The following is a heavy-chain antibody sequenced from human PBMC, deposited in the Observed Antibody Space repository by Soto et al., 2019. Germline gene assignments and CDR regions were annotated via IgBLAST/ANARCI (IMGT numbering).Heavy chain of an antibody. V-gene: IGHV3-53*04. Sequence: PGGSLRLSCAASGFTVSSNYISWVRQAPGKGLELVSVIYSGGSTYYADSVKGRFTISRHNSKNTLYLLMNSLRAEDTAVYYCANSDYGSGLYYFDYWGQGT. J-gene: IGHJ4*02. CDR3: ANSDYGSGLYYFDY. CDR2: IYSGGST. CDR1: GFTVSSNY. D-gene: IGHD3-10*01.